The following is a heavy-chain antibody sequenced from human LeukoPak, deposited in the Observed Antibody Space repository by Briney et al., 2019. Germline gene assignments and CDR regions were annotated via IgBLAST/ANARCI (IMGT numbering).Heavy chain of an antibody. V-gene: IGHV3-23*01. CDR2: ISGSGGST. J-gene: IGHJ4*02. CDR3: AKATYSSSWNLYFDY. D-gene: IGHD6-13*01. Sequence: PGGSLRLSCATSGFSFSSYAMSCVRQAPGKGLEWVSSISGSGGSTYYADSVNGRFTISRDNSKTTLYLQMNSLRAEDTAVYYCAKATYSSSWNLYFDYWGQGTLVTVSS. CDR1: GFSFSSYA.